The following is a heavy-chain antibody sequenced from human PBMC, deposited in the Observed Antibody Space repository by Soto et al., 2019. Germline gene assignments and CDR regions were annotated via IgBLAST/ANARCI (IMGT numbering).Heavy chain of an antibody. Sequence: WGYLRVSCASSGFPFSMFAMNWVRQAPGKGLEWVSGIRGSGGGTCYADSVKGRFTISRDDSRNMLYLEMNTLRGEDTAVYYCAKASGRVNYGMHVWGQGTTVTVSS. CDR1: GFPFSMFA. D-gene: IGHD3-22*01. CDR3: AKASGRVNYGMHV. V-gene: IGHV3-23*01. CDR2: IRGSGGGT. J-gene: IGHJ6*01.